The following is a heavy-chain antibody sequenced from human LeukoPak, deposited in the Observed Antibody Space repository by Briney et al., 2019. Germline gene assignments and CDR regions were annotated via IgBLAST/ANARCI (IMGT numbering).Heavy chain of an antibody. J-gene: IGHJ4*02. CDR1: GGTFSSYA. Sequence: ASVKVSCKASGGTFSSYAISWVRQAPGQGLEWMGWISADNGNTNYAQKLQGRVTMTTDTSTSTAYMELRSLRSDDTAVYYCARVTYDSSGYYTYYFDYWGQGTLVTVSS. D-gene: IGHD3-22*01. CDR2: ISADNGNT. CDR3: ARVTYDSSGYYTYYFDY. V-gene: IGHV1-18*01.